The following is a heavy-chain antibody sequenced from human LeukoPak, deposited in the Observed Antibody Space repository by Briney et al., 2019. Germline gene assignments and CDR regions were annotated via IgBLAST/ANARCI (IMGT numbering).Heavy chain of an antibody. CDR1: GFTFSSYW. Sequence: GGSLRLSCAVSGFTFSSYWMSWVRQAPGKGLEWVANIKQDGSEKYVDSVKGRFTISRDNAKNSLYLQMNSLRAEDTALYYCAKAQGDYFDYWGQGTLVTVSS. D-gene: IGHD3-16*01. CDR2: IKQDGSEK. CDR3: AKAQGDYFDY. J-gene: IGHJ4*02. V-gene: IGHV3-7*03.